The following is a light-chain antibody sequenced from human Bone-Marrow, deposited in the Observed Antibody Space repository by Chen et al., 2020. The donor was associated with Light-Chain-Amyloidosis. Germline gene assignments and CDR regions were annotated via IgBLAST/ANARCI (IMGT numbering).Light chain of an antibody. Sequence: SYELTQPPSVSVSPGQTVRITRSGDDLPTKYAYWYQQKPGQAPVLVIHRDTERPSGISERFSGSSSGTTATLTISGVQAEDEADYHCQSADSSGTYEVIFGGGTKLTVL. J-gene: IGLJ2*01. CDR3: QSADSSGTYEVI. V-gene: IGLV3-25*03. CDR2: RDT. CDR1: DLPTKY.